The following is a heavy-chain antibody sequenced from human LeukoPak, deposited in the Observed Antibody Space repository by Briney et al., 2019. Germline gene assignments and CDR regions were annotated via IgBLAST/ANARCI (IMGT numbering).Heavy chain of an antibody. V-gene: IGHV4-4*07. J-gene: IGHJ5*02. CDR2: IYTSGST. CDR3: ARGRLGSGYDFRWFDP. D-gene: IGHD5-12*01. CDR1: GGSISSYY. Sequence: SETLSLTCTVSGGSISSYYWSWIRQPAGKGLEWIGRIYTSGSTNYNPSLKGRVIISVDKSKSQFSLKLSSVTAADTAVYYCARGRLGSGYDFRWFDPWGQGTLVTVSS.